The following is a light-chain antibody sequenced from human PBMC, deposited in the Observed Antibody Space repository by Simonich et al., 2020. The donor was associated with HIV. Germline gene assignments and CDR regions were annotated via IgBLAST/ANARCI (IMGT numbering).Light chain of an antibody. Sequence: EIVMTQSPATLSVSPGERATPSCRVSQNVASNLAWYQQKPGQAPRLLIYGASSRATGIPARFSGSGFGTDFTLTISSLEPEDFAVYYCQHRGAFGPGTKVDIK. CDR2: GAS. V-gene: IGKV3-15*01. J-gene: IGKJ3*01. CDR3: QHRGA. CDR1: QNVASN.